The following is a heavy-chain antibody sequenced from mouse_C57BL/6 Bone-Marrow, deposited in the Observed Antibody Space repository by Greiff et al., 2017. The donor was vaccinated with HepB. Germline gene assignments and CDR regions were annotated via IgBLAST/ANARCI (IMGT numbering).Heavy chain of an antibody. CDR2: IDPENGDT. V-gene: IGHV14-4*01. J-gene: IGHJ1*03. D-gene: IGHD1-1*01. CDR3: TTGDYGSSYRWYFDV. Sequence: EVQLQQSGAELVRPGASVKLSCTASGFNIKDDYMHWVKQRPEQGLEWIGWIDPENGDTEYASKFQGKATITADTSSNTADLQLSSLTSEDTAVYYCTTGDYGSSYRWYFDVWGTGTTVTVSS. CDR1: GFNIKDDY.